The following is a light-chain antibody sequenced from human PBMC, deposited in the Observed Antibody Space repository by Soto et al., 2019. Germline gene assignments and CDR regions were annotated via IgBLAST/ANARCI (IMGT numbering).Light chain of an antibody. CDR2: GST. CDR1: SSNIGAGYD. Sequence: QSVLTQPPSVSGAPGQRVTISCTGSSSNIGAGYDVHWYQQLPGTAPKLLIYGSTNRPSGVPERFSGSRSGTSASLAITGLQAEDEADYYCQSYDSSLSGSCVFGTGTQLTVL. CDR3: QSYDSSLSGSCV. J-gene: IGLJ1*01. V-gene: IGLV1-40*01.